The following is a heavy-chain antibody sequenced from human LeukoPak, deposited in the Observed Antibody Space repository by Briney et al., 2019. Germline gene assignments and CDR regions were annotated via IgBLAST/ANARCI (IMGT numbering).Heavy chain of an antibody. CDR3: AKERYDGFDI. CDR2: ISGSGGST. J-gene: IGHJ3*02. Sequence: GGSLRLSCAASGFTFSSYAMSWVRQAPGKGLEWVSAISGSGGSTYYTDSGKGRFTISRDNSKNTLYLQMKSLRAEDTAVYYCAKERYDGFDIWGQGTMVTVSS. CDR1: GFTFSSYA. V-gene: IGHV3-23*01.